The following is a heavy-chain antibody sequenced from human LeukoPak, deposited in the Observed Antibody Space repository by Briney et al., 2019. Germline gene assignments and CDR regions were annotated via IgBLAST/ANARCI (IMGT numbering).Heavy chain of an antibody. Sequence: AGGSLRLSCAASGFTFSSYWMSWVRQAPGKGLEWVANIKQDGSEKYYVDSVKGRFTISRDNAKNSLYLQMNSLRAEDTAVYYCASKFDFWGGDYFDYWGQGTLVTVSS. CDR2: IKQDGSEK. J-gene: IGHJ4*02. CDR1: GFTFSSYW. V-gene: IGHV3-7*01. D-gene: IGHD3-3*01. CDR3: ASKFDFWGGDYFDY.